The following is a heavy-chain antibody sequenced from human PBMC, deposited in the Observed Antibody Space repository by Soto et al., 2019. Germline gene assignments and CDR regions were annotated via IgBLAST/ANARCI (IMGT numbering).Heavy chain of an antibody. J-gene: IGHJ4*02. CDR1: GYTFTSYG. Sequence: GASVKVSCKASGYTFTSYGISWVRQAPGQGLEWMGWISAYNGNTNYAQKLQGRVTMTTDTSTSTAYMELRSLRSDDTAVYYCARDVHDCGDYVFDYWGQGTLVTVSS. CDR2: ISAYNGNT. V-gene: IGHV1-18*04. D-gene: IGHD4-17*01. CDR3: ARDVHDCGDYVFDY.